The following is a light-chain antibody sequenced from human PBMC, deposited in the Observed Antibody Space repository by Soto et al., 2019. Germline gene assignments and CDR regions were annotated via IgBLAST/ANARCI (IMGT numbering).Light chain of an antibody. CDR2: EDN. J-gene: IGLJ3*02. V-gene: IGLV6-57*04. Sequence: NFMLTQPHSVSESPGKTVTISCTRSSGSSASNYVQWYQQRPGSAPTTVIYEDNQRPSGVPDRFSGSIDSSSNSASLTISGLKTEDEADYYCQSYDSSNPWVFGGGTKLTVL. CDR1: SGSSASNY. CDR3: QSYDSSNPWV.